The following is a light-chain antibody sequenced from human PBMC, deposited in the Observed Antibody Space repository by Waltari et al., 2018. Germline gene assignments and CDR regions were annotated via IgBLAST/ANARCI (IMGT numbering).Light chain of an antibody. CDR3: QQRAGWPLYS. CDR2: GAS. V-gene: IGKV3-11*01. J-gene: IGKJ2*01. Sequence: EIVLTQSPDTLSLSPGERATLSCRASQSVGGYLALYQPTPGQAPRPLISGASNRATGIPARFSGSGSGTDFTLTISSLEPEDFAVYYCQQRAGWPLYSFGQGTRLEI. CDR1: QSVGGY.